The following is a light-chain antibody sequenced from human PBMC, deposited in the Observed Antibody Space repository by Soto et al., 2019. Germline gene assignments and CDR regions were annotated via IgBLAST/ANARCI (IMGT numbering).Light chain of an antibody. J-gene: IGLJ1*01. CDR1: SRDVGGYNY. CDR2: EVS. V-gene: IGLV2-14*01. Sequence: QSALTQPASVSRSPGQSITISCTGTSRDVGGYNYVSWYQQHPGKAPKLMIYEVSNRPSGVSNRFSGSKSGITASLTISGLQAEDEADYYCSSYTSTSTYVFGTGTKLTVL. CDR3: SSYTSTSTYV.